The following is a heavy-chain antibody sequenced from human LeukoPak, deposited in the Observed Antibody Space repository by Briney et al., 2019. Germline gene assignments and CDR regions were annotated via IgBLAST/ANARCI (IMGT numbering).Heavy chain of an antibody. J-gene: IGHJ4*02. V-gene: IGHV4-61*02. Sequence: SQTLSLTCTVSGGSISSGSYYWSWIRQPAGKGLEWIGRIYTSGSTNYNPSLKSRVTISVDTSKNQFSLKLSSVTAADTAVYYCARVRSYSGWYPYFDYWGQGTLVTVSS. CDR2: IYTSGST. CDR1: GGSISSGSYY. D-gene: IGHD6-19*01. CDR3: ARVRSYSGWYPYFDY.